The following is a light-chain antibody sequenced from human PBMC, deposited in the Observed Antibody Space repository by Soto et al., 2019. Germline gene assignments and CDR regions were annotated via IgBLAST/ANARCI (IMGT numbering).Light chain of an antibody. V-gene: IGKV3-15*01. Sequence: ILMTQSPATLSVSPGEIATLSCRASQSVSNNLAWYQQKPGPAPRLLIYDASTRATGIPARFSGSGSGTEFTLTIRGLQSEDFAVYYCQQYNNWPPWTFGQGTKVEIK. J-gene: IGKJ1*01. CDR3: QQYNNWPPWT. CDR1: QSVSNN. CDR2: DAS.